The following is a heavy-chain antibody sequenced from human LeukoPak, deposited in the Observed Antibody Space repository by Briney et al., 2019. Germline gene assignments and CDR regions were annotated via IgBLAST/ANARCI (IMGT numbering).Heavy chain of an antibody. CDR1: GGTFSSYA. V-gene: IGHV1-69*04. Sequence: ASVKVSCKASGGTFSSYAISWVRQAPGQGLEWMGRIIPILGIANYAQKFQGRVTITADKSTSTAYMELSRLRSEDTAVYYCARDPRQLVPGGLDYWGQGTLVSVSS. CDR3: ARDPRQLVPGGLDY. CDR2: IIPILGIA. D-gene: IGHD6-13*01. J-gene: IGHJ4*02.